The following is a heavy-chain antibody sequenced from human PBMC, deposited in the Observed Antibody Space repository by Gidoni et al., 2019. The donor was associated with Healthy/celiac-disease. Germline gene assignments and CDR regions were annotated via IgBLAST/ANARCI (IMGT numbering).Heavy chain of an antibody. Sequence: QVQLVQSGAAVTKPGSSVKVSCTASEVTFISYAIRWARQAHGQGLEWMGGIIPIFGTANYAQKVQGRVTITADESTSTAYMELSSRRYEDTDVYYCAREIKVAGTGVYYYYGMDVWGQGTTVTVSS. CDR3: AREIKVAGTGVYYYYGMDV. V-gene: IGHV1-69*01. D-gene: IGHD6-19*01. CDR2: IIPIFGTA. J-gene: IGHJ6*02. CDR1: EVTFISYA.